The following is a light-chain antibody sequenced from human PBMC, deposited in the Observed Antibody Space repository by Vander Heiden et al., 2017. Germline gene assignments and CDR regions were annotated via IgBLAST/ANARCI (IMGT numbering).Light chain of an antibody. V-gene: IGKV1-39*01. Sequence: DIQMTQSPSSLSASVGDRVTTTCRASQSISSYLNWYQQKPGKAPKLLIYAASSLQSGVPSRFSGSGSGTDFTLTISSLQPEDFATYYCQQSDSTPQTFGQGTKVEIK. J-gene: IGKJ1*01. CDR3: QQSDSTPQT. CDR1: QSISSY. CDR2: AAS.